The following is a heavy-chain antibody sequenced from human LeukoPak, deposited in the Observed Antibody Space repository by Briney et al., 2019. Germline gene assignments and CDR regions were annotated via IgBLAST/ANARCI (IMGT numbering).Heavy chain of an antibody. D-gene: IGHD1-1*01. CDR3: ARVPDITARPCDT. V-gene: IGHV4-34*01. Sequence: SGTLSLTCAVYGGSFSGYYWTLIRQTPGKGLEWIGEISHTGLTGSNPSLKSRVTIFVDSSKKQFSLRMTSVTAADTGVYYCARVPDITARPCDTWGPGTLVTVSS. J-gene: IGHJ5*02. CDR2: ISHTGLT. CDR1: GGSFSGYY.